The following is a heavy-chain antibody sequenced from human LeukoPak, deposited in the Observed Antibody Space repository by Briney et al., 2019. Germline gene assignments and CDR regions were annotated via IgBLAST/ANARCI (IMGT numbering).Heavy chain of an antibody. J-gene: IGHJ6*02. CDR1: GDSVSSNSAA. CDR2: TYYRSKWYN. V-gene: IGHV6-1*01. Sequence: SQTLSLTCAISGDSVSSNSAAWNWIRQSPSRGLEWLGGTYYRSKWYNDYAVAVKSRITINPDTSKNQYSLQLNSVTPEDTAVYYCARNWNFRWEQNGMDVWGQGITVTVSS. D-gene: IGHD1-7*01. CDR3: ARNWNFRWEQNGMDV.